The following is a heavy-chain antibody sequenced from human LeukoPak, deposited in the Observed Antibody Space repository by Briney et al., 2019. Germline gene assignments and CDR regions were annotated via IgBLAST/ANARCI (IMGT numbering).Heavy chain of an antibody. CDR3: AKDTDGAAAGTTWGH. Sequence: PGGSLRLSCAASGFTFSSNSMNWVRQAPGKGLEWVSYISSTGGTIYYADSMKGRFTISRDNAKNSLYLQMNSLRVEDTAVYYCAKDTDGAAAGTTWGHWGQGTLVTVSS. D-gene: IGHD6-13*01. CDR2: ISSTGGTI. J-gene: IGHJ4*02. V-gene: IGHV3-48*04. CDR1: GFTFSSNS.